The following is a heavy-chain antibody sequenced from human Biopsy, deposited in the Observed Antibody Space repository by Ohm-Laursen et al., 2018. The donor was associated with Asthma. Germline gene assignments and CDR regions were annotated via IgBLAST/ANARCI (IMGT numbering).Heavy chain of an antibody. V-gene: IGHV4-39*01. Sequence: TLSLTCTVSGGSMSSSSYYWGWIRQPPGKGLEWMGSISSTGSAYHNPSLKSRFTISVDTSKNHFSLKLSSVTAADTAVYYCARHWDWGSFFDYWGQGTPVTVSS. CDR1: GGSMSSSSYY. CDR2: ISSTGSA. J-gene: IGHJ4*02. CDR3: ARHWDWGSFFDY. D-gene: IGHD7-27*01.